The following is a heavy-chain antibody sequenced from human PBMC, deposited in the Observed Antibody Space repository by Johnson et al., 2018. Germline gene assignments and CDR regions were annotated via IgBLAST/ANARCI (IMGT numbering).Heavy chain of an antibody. CDR3: AKDIVARYYYGMDF. Sequence: VQLVESGGVVVQPGGSLRLSCAASGFTFDDYTMHWVRQAPGKGLEWVSLISWDGGSTYYADSVKGRFTISRENSKNSLYLKMNSLRTEDTAWYFCAKDIVARYYYGMDFWGQGTTVTVSS. V-gene: IGHV3-43*01. J-gene: IGHJ6*02. CDR2: ISWDGGST. CDR1: GFTFDDYT. D-gene: IGHD5-12*01.